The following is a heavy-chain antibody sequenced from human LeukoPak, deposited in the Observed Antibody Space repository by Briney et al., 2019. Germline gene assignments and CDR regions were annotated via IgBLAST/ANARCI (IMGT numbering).Heavy chain of an antibody. D-gene: IGHD3-10*01. J-gene: IGHJ5*02. CDR2: ISYDGSNK. CDR1: GFTFSSYA. CDR3: ARERLVRGVTNSNWFDP. Sequence: PGGSLRLSCAASGFTFSSYAMHWVRQAPGKGLEWVAVISYDGSNKYYADSVKGRFTISRDNSKNTLYLQMNSLRAEDTAVYYCARERLVRGVTNSNWFDPWGQGTLVTVSS. V-gene: IGHV3-30*04.